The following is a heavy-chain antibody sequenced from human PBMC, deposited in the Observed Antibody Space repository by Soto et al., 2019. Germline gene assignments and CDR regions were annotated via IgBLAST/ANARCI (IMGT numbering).Heavy chain of an antibody. CDR2: IKNDGSVT. D-gene: IGHD4-17*01. Sequence: EVQLLESGGGLVQPGGSLRLSCAASGFTFSSYWMHWVRQAPGKGLVWVSRIKNDGSVTSYADSVKGRFTISRDNAKNTLYLQMNSLRAEDTAVYYCARGGDTVTTPLDYWGQGTLVTVSS. CDR3: ARGGDTVTTPLDY. J-gene: IGHJ4*02. V-gene: IGHV3-74*02. CDR1: GFTFSSYW.